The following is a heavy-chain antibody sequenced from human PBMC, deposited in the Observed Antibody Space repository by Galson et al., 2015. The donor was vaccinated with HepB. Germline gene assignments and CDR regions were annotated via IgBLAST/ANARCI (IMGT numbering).Heavy chain of an antibody. CDR1: GFTFSTYW. V-gene: IGHV3-7*03. Sequence: SLRLSCAASGFTFSTYWMNWVRQAPGKGLEWVANVEEDGSEKYYVDSVKGRFTISRDNAKSSLFLQMNSLRAEDTAMYYCARVGYSSSWHLDYWSQGTLVTVSS. J-gene: IGHJ4*02. CDR2: VEEDGSEK. CDR3: ARVGYSSSWHLDY. D-gene: IGHD6-13*01.